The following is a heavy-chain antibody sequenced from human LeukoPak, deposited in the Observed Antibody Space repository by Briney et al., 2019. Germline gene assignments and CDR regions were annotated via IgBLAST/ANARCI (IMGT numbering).Heavy chain of an antibody. J-gene: IGHJ6*03. CDR3: ARGLIDIVVVPAAMVSYYYMDV. V-gene: IGHV4-34*01. Sequence: SETLSLTCAVYGGSFSGYYWSWIRQPPGKGLEWIGEINHSGSTNYNPSLKSRVTISVNTSKNQFSLKLSSVTAADTAVYYCARGLIDIVVVPAAMVSYYYMDVWGKGTTVTVSS. D-gene: IGHD2-2*01. CDR2: INHSGST. CDR1: GGSFSGYY.